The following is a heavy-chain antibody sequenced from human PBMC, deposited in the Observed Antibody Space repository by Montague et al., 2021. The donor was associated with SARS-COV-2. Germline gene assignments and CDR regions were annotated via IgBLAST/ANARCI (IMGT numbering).Heavy chain of an antibody. D-gene: IGHD2-15*01. V-gene: IGHV4-61*09. CDR1: GGSIRSSSYC. J-gene: IGHJ4*02. Sequence: TLSLTCTVSGGSIRSSSYCWSWIRQPAGKGLEWIGHIYPNGNTNYNPSLKSRVTLSIDTSKNQLSLKLTSVTAADTAMYYCARDWWGTSGILSGWGQGTLVTVSS. CDR2: IYPNGNT. CDR3: ARDWWGTSGILSG.